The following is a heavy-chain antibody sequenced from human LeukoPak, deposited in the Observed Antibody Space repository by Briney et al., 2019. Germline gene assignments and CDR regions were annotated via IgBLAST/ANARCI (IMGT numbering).Heavy chain of an antibody. J-gene: IGHJ4*02. Sequence: ASVKVSCKASGYTFTNYALHWARQAPGQSLEWMGWINSGNDNTKYSRNFQGRATITRDTSASTAYMELSSLRSEDTAVYYCARDYEWSPGDYWGQGTLVTVSS. CDR1: GYTFTNYA. V-gene: IGHV1-3*01. D-gene: IGHD2-8*01. CDR3: ARDYEWSPGDY. CDR2: INSGNDNT.